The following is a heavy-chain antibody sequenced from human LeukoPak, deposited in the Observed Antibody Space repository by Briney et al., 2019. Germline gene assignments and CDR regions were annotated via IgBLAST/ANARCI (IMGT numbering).Heavy chain of an antibody. V-gene: IGHV3-23*01. CDR1: GFTFSSYA. CDR2: FSVSDQAT. CDR3: ARGGYSSSWYHDS. D-gene: IGHD6-13*01. J-gene: IGHJ4*02. Sequence: PGGSLRLSCAASGFTFSSYAMSWVRQAPGKGLEWVSGFSVSDQATYYADSVKGRFTISRDNSKNTLYLQINSLRAEDTAVYYCARGGYSSSWYHDSWGQGTLVTVSS.